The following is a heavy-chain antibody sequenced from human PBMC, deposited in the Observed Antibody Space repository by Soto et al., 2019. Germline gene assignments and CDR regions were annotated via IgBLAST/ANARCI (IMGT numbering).Heavy chain of an antibody. CDR1: GGSFSGYY. V-gene: IGHV4-34*01. CDR3: ARGTADGGYYGMDV. Sequence: SETLSLTCAVYGGSFSGYYWSWIRQPPGKGLEWIGEINHSGSTNYNPSLKSRVTISVDTSKNQFSLKLSSVTAAGTAVYYCARGTADGGYYGMDVWGQGTTVTVSS. CDR2: INHSGST. D-gene: IGHD4-17*01. J-gene: IGHJ6*02.